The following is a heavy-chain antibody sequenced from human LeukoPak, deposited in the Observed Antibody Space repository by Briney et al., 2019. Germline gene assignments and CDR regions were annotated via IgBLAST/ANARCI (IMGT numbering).Heavy chain of an antibody. CDR3: ATDYGGNSAIRF. CDR2: IYTSGST. V-gene: IGHV4-61*02. Sequence: SQTLSLTRTVSGGSISSGSYYWSWIRQPAGKGLEWIGRIYTSGSTNYNPSLKSRVTISVDTSKNQFSLKLSSVTAADTAVYYCATDYGGNSAIRFWGQGTLVTVSS. CDR1: GGSISSGSYY. D-gene: IGHD4-23*01. J-gene: IGHJ4*02.